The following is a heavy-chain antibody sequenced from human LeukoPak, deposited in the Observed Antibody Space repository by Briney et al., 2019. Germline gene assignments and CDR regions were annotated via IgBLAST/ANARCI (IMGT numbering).Heavy chain of an antibody. CDR3: ARGQYSSGY. CDR1: GFTFSDFW. V-gene: IGHV3-7*01. J-gene: IGHJ4*02. Sequence: PGGSLRLSCAAPGFTFSDFWMSWVRQAPGKGLEWVANIKQDGSKQYYLDSVKGRFTISRDNAKNSLYLQMNSLRAEDTAVYYCARGQYSSGYWGQGTLVTVSS. CDR2: IKQDGSKQ. D-gene: IGHD5-18*01.